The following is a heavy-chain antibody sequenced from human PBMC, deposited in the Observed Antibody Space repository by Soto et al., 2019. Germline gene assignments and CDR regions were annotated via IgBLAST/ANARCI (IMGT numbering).Heavy chain of an antibody. D-gene: IGHD4-17*01. V-gene: IGHV1-58*01. CDR1: GFTFTSSA. J-gene: IGHJ4*02. CDR2: IVVGSGNT. CDR3: AAPLGLADYSDLPLLDF. Sequence: SVKGSCKASGFTFTSSAVQWVRQARGQRLEWIGWIVVGSGNTNYAQKFQERVTITRDMSTSTAYMELSSLRSEDTAVYYCAAPLGLADYSDLPLLDFCGQGTMDSVSA.